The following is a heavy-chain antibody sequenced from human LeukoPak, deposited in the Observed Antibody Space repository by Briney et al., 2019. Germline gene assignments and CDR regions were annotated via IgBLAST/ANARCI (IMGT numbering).Heavy chain of an antibody. CDR1: GYTLTELS. CDR3: ATVSDYYDSSGYYYYFDY. J-gene: IGHJ4*02. Sequence: ASVKVSCKVSGYTLTELSMHWVRQAPGKGLEWMGGFDPEDGETIYAQKFQGRVTMTEDTSTDTAYMELSSLRSEGTAVYYCATVSDYYDSSGYYYYFDYWAQGTLVTVSS. D-gene: IGHD3-22*01. CDR2: FDPEDGET. V-gene: IGHV1-24*01.